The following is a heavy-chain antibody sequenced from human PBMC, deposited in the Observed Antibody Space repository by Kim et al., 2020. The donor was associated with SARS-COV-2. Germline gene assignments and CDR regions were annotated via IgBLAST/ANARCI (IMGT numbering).Heavy chain of an antibody. V-gene: IGHV1-18*01. J-gene: IGHJ5*02. CDR3: ARLFEWIHNNRFDP. D-gene: IGHD3-3*01. Sequence: ASVKVSCKASGYIFRNYGINWVRQAPGQGLEWMGWISAYNGNKDDARKFRGRVTMTADTSTSTAYMERRSLRSDDTAVYYCARLFEWIHNNRFDPWGQGTLVTVSS. CDR2: ISAYNGNK. CDR1: GYIFRNYG.